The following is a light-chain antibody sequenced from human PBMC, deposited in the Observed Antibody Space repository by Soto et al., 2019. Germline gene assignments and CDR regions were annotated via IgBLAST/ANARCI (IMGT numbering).Light chain of an antibody. V-gene: IGKV1-39*01. J-gene: IGKJ3*01. CDR3: QQNSYSPPFT. Sequence: DIQMTQSPSSLSASVGDRVTITCRASQNISIYLNWYQQKPGKAPKLLIYTVSNLQSGVPSRFSVHGSWTDFTRSISSLQPEDCANYYGQQNSYSPPFTFGTENKVDIK. CDR2: TVS. CDR1: QNISIY.